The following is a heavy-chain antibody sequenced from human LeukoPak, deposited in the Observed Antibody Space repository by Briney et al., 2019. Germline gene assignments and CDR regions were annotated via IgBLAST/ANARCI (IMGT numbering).Heavy chain of an antibody. CDR2: IYNSGST. J-gene: IGHJ4*02. V-gene: IGHV4-59*08. Sequence: SETLSLTCTVSGGSISSYYWSWIRQPPGKGLEWIGYIYNSGSTNYNPSLKSRVTISVDTSKNQFSLKLSSVTAADTAVYYCARQSRYCSGGSCQYYFDYWGQGTLVTVSS. D-gene: IGHD2-15*01. CDR1: GGSISSYY. CDR3: ARQSRYCSGGSCQYYFDY.